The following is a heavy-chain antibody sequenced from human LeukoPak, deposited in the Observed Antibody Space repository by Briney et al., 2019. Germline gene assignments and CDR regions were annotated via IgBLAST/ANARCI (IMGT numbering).Heavy chain of an antibody. Sequence: PSETLSLTCTVSGGSISSYYWSWIRQPPGKGLEWIGYIYYSGSTNYNPSLKSRVTISVDTSKNQFSLNLSSVTAADTAVYYCARGQGAIAARGFDSWGRGTLVPVSS. CDR3: ARGQGAIAARGFDS. V-gene: IGHV4-59*01. J-gene: IGHJ4*02. CDR2: IYYSGST. D-gene: IGHD6-6*01. CDR1: GGSISSYY.